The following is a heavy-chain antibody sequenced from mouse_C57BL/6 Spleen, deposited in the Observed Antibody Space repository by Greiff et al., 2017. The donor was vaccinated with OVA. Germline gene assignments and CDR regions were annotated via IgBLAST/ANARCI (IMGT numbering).Heavy chain of an antibody. Sequence: VQLQQSGAELVRPGASVTLSCKASGYTFTDYEMHWVKQTPVHGLEWIGAIDPETGGTAYNQKFKGKAILTADKSSSTAYMELRSLTAEDSAVYYCTRPYYGSSHWYVDVWGTGTTGTVSS. D-gene: IGHD1-1*01. CDR2: IDPETGGT. CDR1: GYTFTDYE. CDR3: TRPYYGSSHWYVDV. J-gene: IGHJ1*03. V-gene: IGHV1-15*01.